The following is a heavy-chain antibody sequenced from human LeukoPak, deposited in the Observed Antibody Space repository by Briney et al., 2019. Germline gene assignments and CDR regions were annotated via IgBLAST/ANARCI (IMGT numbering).Heavy chain of an antibody. V-gene: IGHV4-39*01. CDR2: VYYSGST. D-gene: IGHD6-13*01. Sequence: SETLSLTCTVSGGSISSTSHYWGWIRQPPGKGLEWIGSVYYSGSTYYNPSLKSRVTISVDTSKNQFSLRLSSVTATDMAVYFCTRLGYSVSWTDCWGQGILVTVSS. CDR3: TRLGYSVSWTDC. CDR1: GGSISSTSHY. J-gene: IGHJ4*02.